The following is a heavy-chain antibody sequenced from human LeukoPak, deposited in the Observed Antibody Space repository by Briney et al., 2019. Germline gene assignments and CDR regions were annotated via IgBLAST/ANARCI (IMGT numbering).Heavy chain of an antibody. D-gene: IGHD1-1*01. V-gene: IGHV4-34*01. J-gene: IGHJ4*02. CDR1: GGSFSGYY. CDR3: AGNWNYFDY. Sequence: SETLSLTCAVYGGSFSGYYWSWIRQPPGKGLEWIGEINHSGSTNYNPSLKSRVTISVDTSKNQFSLKLSSVTAADTAVYYCAGNWNYFDYWGQGTLVTVSS. CDR2: INHSGST.